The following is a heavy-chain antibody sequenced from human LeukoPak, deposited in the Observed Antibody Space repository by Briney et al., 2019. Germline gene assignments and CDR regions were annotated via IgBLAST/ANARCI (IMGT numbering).Heavy chain of an antibody. V-gene: IGHV3-48*03. CDR2: ISSDGTTI. Sequence: GGSLRLSCAASGFTFSNYEMSWVRQAPGKGLEWISYISSDGTTIYYSDSVKGRFTMSRDNAKNSLFLQMNSLRAEDTAVYYCTREVQAAGKTLDYWGQGTLITVSS. CDR1: GFTFSNYE. D-gene: IGHD6-13*01. CDR3: TREVQAAGKTLDY. J-gene: IGHJ4*02.